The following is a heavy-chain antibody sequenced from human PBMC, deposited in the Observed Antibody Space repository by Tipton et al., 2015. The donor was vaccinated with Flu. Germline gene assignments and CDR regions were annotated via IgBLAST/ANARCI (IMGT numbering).Heavy chain of an antibody. V-gene: IGHV1-2*02. CDR1: GYTFTGYD. D-gene: IGHD2-21*02. CDR3: ARDCAFSDFERADYFYYYGMDV. Sequence: QSGAEVKKPGASVRVSCKASGYTFTGYDIHWVRQAPGQGLKWMGWIRPNNGDTNYARKFQGRVTMTRDTSISTAYMDLSRLTSDDTAVYYCARDCAFSDFERADYFYYYGMDVWGQGTTVTVSS. J-gene: IGHJ6*02. CDR2: IRPNNGDT.